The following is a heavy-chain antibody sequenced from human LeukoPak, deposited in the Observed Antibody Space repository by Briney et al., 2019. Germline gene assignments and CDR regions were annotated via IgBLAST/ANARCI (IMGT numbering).Heavy chain of an antibody. V-gene: IGHV4-31*03. J-gene: IGHJ4*02. CDR1: GGSISSGGYY. Sequence: SETLSLTCTVSGGSISSGGYYWSWIRQHPGKGLEWIGYIYYSGSTYYNPSLESRVTISVDTSKNQFSLKLSSVTAADTAVYYCARNRYGDYVLDYWGQGTLVTVSS. CDR3: ARNRYGDYVLDY. CDR2: IYYSGST. D-gene: IGHD4-17*01.